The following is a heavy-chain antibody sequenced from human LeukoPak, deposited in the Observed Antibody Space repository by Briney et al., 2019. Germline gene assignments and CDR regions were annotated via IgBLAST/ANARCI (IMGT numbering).Heavy chain of an antibody. Sequence: GGSLRLSCAASGFTVSSNYMNWVRQAPGKGLEWVSIIYSGGDTYYADSVKGRFTISRDNSRNTLYLQMNSLRAEDTAVYYCTRGPGSTWYSDYWGQGTLVTVSS. CDR1: GFTVSSNY. D-gene: IGHD6-13*01. J-gene: IGHJ4*02. CDR2: IYSGGDT. V-gene: IGHV3-66*02. CDR3: TRGPGSTWYSDY.